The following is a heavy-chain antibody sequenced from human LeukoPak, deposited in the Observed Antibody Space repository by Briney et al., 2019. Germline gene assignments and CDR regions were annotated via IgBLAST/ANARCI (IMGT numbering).Heavy chain of an antibody. CDR1: GYSFISYW. CDR3: ARTPGYCSSTSCNYNWFDP. Sequence: GEYLNLSCMCFGYSFISYWIGWVRQMPGKGLEWMGIIYPGDSDTRYSPSFQGKVTISADKSISTAYLQWSSLKASDTAMYYCARTPGYCSSTSCNYNWFDPWGQGTLVTVSS. V-gene: IGHV5-51*01. CDR2: IYPGDSDT. J-gene: IGHJ5*02. D-gene: IGHD2-2*01.